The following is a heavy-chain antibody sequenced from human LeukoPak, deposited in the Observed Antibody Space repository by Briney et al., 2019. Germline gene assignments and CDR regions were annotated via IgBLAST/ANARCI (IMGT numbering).Heavy chain of an antibody. D-gene: IGHD3-9*01. CDR2: INHSGIT. J-gene: IGHJ4*02. Sequence: PSETLSLTCTVSGGSISSSSYYWGWIRQPPGKGLEWIASINHSGITYYNPSLKSRVTISVDTSKNQFSLKLTSVTAADTAVYYCGRDRPTGYYDYWGQGILVTVSS. CDR1: GGSISSSSYY. V-gene: IGHV4-39*07. CDR3: GRDRPTGYYDY.